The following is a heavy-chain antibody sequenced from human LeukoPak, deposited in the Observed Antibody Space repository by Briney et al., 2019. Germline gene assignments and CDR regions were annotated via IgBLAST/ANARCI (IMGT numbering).Heavy chain of an antibody. D-gene: IGHD5-12*01. CDR1: GYTFTSYG. CDR3: ARPLRGYSGYVVDY. Sequence: GASVKVSCKASGYTFTSYGISWVRQAPGQGLEWMGWISAYNGNTNYAQKLQGRVTMATDTSTSTAYMELRSLRSDDTAVYYCARPLRGYSGYVVDYWGQGTLVTVSS. J-gene: IGHJ4*02. V-gene: IGHV1-18*01. CDR2: ISAYNGNT.